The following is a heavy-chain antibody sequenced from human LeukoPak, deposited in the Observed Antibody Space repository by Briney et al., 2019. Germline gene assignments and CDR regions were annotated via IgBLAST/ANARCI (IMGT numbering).Heavy chain of an antibody. CDR1: GFTFSGYG. Sequence: GGSLRLSCAASGFTFSGYGMHWVRQAPGKGLEWVAVISYDGSNKYYADSVKGRFTISRDNSKNTLYLQMNSLRAEDTAVYYCAKEGIAIIGDAFDIWGQGTMVTVSS. CDR3: AKEGIAIIGDAFDI. J-gene: IGHJ3*02. V-gene: IGHV3-30*18. D-gene: IGHD6-13*01. CDR2: ISYDGSNK.